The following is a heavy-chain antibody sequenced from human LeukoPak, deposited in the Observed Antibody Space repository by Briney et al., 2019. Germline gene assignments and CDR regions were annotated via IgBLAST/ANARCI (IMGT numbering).Heavy chain of an antibody. Sequence: SETLSLTCTVSGGSISSYYWSWIRQPPGKGLEWIGYIYYSGGTNYNPSLKSRVTISVDTSKNQFSLKLSSVTAADTAVYYCARDPITMVRGTYCYYGMDVWGQGTTVTVSS. CDR3: ARDPITMVRGTYCYYGMDV. J-gene: IGHJ6*02. D-gene: IGHD3-10*01. V-gene: IGHV4-59*01. CDR1: GGSISSYY. CDR2: IYYSGGT.